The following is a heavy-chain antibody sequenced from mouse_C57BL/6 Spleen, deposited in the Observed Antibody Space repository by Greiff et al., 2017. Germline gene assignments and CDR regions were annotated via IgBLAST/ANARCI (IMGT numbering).Heavy chain of an antibody. J-gene: IGHJ2*01. CDR1: GFTFSDYY. CDR3: ARAKDGYCIDY. D-gene: IGHD2-3*01. CDR2: INYDGSST. V-gene: IGHV5-16*01. Sequence: EVKLMESEGGLVQPGSSMKLSCTASGFTFSDYYMAWVRQVPEKGLEWVANINYDGSSTYYLDSLKSRFIISRDNAKNILYLQMSSLKSEDTATYYCARAKDGYCIDYWGQGTTLTVSS.